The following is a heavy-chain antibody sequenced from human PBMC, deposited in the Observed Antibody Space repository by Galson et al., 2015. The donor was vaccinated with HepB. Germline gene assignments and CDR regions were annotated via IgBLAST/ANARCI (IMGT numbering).Heavy chain of an antibody. CDR3: AIILADQQWLEQDAFDY. D-gene: IGHD6-19*01. V-gene: IGHV3-30*03. J-gene: IGHJ4*02. CDR2: ISYDGSNK. CDR1: GFTFSSYG. Sequence: SLRLSCAASGFTFSSYGMHWVRQAPGKGLEWVAVISYDGSNKYYADSVKGRFTISRDNSKNTLYLQMNSLRAEDTAVYYCAIILADQQWLEQDAFDYWGQGTLVTVSS.